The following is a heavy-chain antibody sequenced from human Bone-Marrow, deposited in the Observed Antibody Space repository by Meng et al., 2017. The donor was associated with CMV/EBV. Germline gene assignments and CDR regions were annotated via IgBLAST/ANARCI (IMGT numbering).Heavy chain of an antibody. CDR1: GGSISSGGYY. CDR3: ARSGRTKARPAYYYGMDV. Sequence: SETLSLTCTVSGGSISSGGYYWSWIRQHPGKGLEWIGYIYYSGSTYYNPSLKSRVTISVDTSKNQFSLKLSSVTAADTAVYYCARSGRTKARPAYYYGMDVWGQGTTVTVSS. J-gene: IGHJ6*02. V-gene: IGHV4-31*03. CDR2: IYYSGST. D-gene: IGHD6-6*01.